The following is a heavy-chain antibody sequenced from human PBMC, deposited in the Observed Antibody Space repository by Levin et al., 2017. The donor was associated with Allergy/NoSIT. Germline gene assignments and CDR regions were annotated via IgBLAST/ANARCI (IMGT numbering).Heavy chain of an antibody. Sequence: NPGESLKISCAASGFTFSSYSMNWVRQAPGKGLEWVSSISSSSSYIYYADSVKGRFTISRDNAKNSLYLQMNSLRAEDTAVYYCARGSGYSGYAYYYYYGMDVWGQGTTVTVSS. J-gene: IGHJ6*02. CDR2: ISSSSSYI. CDR3: ARGSGYSGYAYYYYYGMDV. V-gene: IGHV3-21*01. CDR1: GFTFSSYS. D-gene: IGHD5-12*01.